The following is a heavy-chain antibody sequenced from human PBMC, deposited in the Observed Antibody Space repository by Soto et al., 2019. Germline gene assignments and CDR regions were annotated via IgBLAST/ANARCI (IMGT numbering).Heavy chain of an antibody. CDR1: GYTFTSYG. CDR2: ISAYNGNT. D-gene: IGHD3-10*01. CDR3: ARITMVRGVLVTWDY. V-gene: IGHV1-18*01. J-gene: IGHJ4*02. Sequence: ASVKVSCKASGYTFTSYGISWVRQAPGQGLEWMGWISAYNGNTNYAQKLQGRVTMTTDTSTSTAYMELRSLRSDDTAVYYCARITMVRGVLVTWDYWGQGTLVTVSS.